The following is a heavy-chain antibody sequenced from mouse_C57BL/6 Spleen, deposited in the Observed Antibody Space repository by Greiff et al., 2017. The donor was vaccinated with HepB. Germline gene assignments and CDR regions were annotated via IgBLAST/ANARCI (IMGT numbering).Heavy chain of an antibody. CDR3: ARYPPTTGWYFDV. CDR1: GYAFSRYW. J-gene: IGHJ1*03. D-gene: IGHD1-1*01. V-gene: IGHV1-80*01. Sequence: QVQLQQSGAELVKPGASVKISCKASGYAFSRYWMNWVKQRPGKGLEWIGHIYPGDGDTNYNGKFKGKATLTADKSSSTAYLQLSSLTSEDSAVYFCARYPPTTGWYFDVWGTGTTVTVSS. CDR2: IYPGDGDT.